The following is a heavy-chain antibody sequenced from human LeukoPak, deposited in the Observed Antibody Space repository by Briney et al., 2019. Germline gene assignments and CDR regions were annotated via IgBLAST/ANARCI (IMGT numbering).Heavy chain of an antibody. D-gene: IGHD3-10*01. CDR1: GGSISSGGYS. Sequence: KSSETLSLTCAVSGGSISSGGYSWSWNRQPPGKGLKWIGYIYHSGSTYYNPSLKSRVTISVDRSKNQFSLKLSSVTAADTAVYYCAGGPYGSGSSIDYWGQGTLVTVSS. V-gene: IGHV4-30-2*01. CDR2: IYHSGST. J-gene: IGHJ4*02. CDR3: AGGPYGSGSSIDY.